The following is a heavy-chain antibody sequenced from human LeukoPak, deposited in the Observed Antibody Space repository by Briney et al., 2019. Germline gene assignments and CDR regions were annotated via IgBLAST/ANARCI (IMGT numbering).Heavy chain of an antibody. J-gene: IGHJ4*02. Sequence: SETLSLTCTVSGYSISSGYYWGWIRQPPGKGLEWIGSIYHSGSTYYNPSLKSRVTISVDTSKNQFSLNLSSVTGADTAVYYCARDAMPNLRWGQGTLVTVSS. CDR1: GYSISSGYY. V-gene: IGHV4-38-2*02. CDR2: IYHSGST. CDR3: ARDAMPNLR. D-gene: IGHD2-2*01.